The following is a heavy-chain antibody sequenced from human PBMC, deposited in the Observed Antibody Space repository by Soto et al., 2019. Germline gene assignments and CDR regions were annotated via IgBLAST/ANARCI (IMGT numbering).Heavy chain of an antibody. CDR2: ISHDGSHE. Sequence: QGQLHESGGGVVQPGRSLRTSCAASGLTLSTSAMQWVRQAPGKGLEWVAMISHDGSHEYYGDSVKGRFSVSRDNSHNILHLQMNSLRIEDTAVYFCARNSDHRLVRGWLDPWGQGTLVTVSS. CDR1: GLTLSTSA. CDR3: ARNSDHRLVRGWLDP. D-gene: IGHD3-10*01. V-gene: IGHV3-30*04. J-gene: IGHJ5*02.